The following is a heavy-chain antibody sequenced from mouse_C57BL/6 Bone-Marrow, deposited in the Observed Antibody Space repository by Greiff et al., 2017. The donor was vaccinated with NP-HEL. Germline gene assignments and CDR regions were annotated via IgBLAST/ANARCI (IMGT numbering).Heavy chain of an antibody. V-gene: IGHV7-3*01. Sequence: EVKLVESGGGLVQPGGSLSLSCAASGFTFTDYYMSWVRQPPGKALEWLGFIRNKANGYTTEYSASVKGRFTISRDNSQSILYLQMNALRAEDSATYYCARYPQLGYWYFDVWGTGTTVTVSS. CDR1: GFTFTDYY. J-gene: IGHJ1*03. D-gene: IGHD4-1*02. CDR3: ARYPQLGYWYFDV. CDR2: IRNKANGYTT.